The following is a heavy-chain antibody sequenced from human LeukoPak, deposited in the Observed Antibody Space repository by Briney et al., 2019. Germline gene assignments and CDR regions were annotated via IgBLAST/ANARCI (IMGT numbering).Heavy chain of an antibody. CDR1: GYTFTSYY. J-gene: IGHJ6*02. D-gene: IGHD3-10*01. CDR3: ARGGPYGSGSYYNNHYYYYGMDV. V-gene: IGHV1-2*02. Sequence: ASVKVSCKASGYTFTSYYMHWVRQAPGQGLEWMGWINPNSGGTNYAQKFQGRVTMTRDTSISTAYMELSRLRSDDTAAYYCARGGPYGSGSYYNNHYYYYGMDVWGQGTTVTVSS. CDR2: INPNSGGT.